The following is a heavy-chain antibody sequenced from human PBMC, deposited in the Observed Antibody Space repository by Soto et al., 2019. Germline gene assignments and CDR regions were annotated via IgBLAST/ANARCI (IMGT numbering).Heavy chain of an antibody. CDR3: ARLRGVGSWYRGYFDY. CDR2: INYSGSS. Sequence: PSETLSLTCTVSGGSISRAPYYWSWIRPHPGKGLEWIGYINYSGSSYYNPSLKSRVTISVDTSKNQFSLKLSSVTAADTAVYYCARLRGVGSWYRGYFDYWGQGTLVTVSS. CDR1: GGSISRAPYY. D-gene: IGHD6-13*01. V-gene: IGHV4-31*03. J-gene: IGHJ4*02.